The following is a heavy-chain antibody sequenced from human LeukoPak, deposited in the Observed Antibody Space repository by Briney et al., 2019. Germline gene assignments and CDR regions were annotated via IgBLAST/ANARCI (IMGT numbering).Heavy chain of an antibody. J-gene: IGHJ4*02. V-gene: IGHV4-30-4*08. CDR2: IYYSGST. CDR1: GGSISSGDYY. Sequence: SETLSLTCTVSGGSISSGDYYWSWIRQPPGKGLEWIGYIYYSGSTYYDPSLKSRVTISVDTSKNQFSLKLSSVTAADTAVYYCARAPPYYFDYWGQGTLVTVSS. CDR3: ARAPPYYFDY.